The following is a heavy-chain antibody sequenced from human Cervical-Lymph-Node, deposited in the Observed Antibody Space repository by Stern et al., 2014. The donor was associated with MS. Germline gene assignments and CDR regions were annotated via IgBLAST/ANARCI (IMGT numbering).Heavy chain of an antibody. CDR3: ARDPGYSSGWYDY. V-gene: IGHV3-33*01. CDR2: IWYDGSNK. J-gene: IGHJ4*02. Sequence: VQLVESGGGVVQPGRSLRLSCAASGFTFSSYGMHWVRQAPGKGLEWVAVIWYDGSNKYYADSVKGRFTISRDNSKNTLYLQMNSLRAEDTAVYYCARDPGYSSGWYDYWGQGTLVTVSS. CDR1: GFTFSSYG. D-gene: IGHD6-19*01.